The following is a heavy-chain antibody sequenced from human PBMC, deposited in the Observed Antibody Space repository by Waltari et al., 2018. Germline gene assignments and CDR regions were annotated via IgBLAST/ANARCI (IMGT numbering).Heavy chain of an antibody. CDR1: GYTFTGYY. Sequence: QVQLVQSGAEVKKPGASVKVSCKASGYTFTGYYIHWVRQAPGQGLEWMGWISPNSGDTNYAQKFQGRVTMTRDTSTTTAYMELSRLTSDDTAVYYCASSIITSLDYWGQGTLVTVSS. CDR2: ISPNSGDT. V-gene: IGHV1-2*02. D-gene: IGHD3-22*01. J-gene: IGHJ4*02. CDR3: ASSIITSLDY.